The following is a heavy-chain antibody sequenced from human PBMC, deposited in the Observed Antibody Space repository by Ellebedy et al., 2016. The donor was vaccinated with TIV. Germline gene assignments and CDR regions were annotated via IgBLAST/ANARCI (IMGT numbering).Heavy chain of an antibody. Sequence: ASVKVSXXASGYIFTGYYMYWVRQAPGQGLEWMGWINPNTGGTNYAQNFQGRVTTTRDTSISTAYMELSRLRSDDTAVYYCARGGYYGSGDYYYYAMDVWGQGTTVTVSS. CDR1: GYIFTGYY. CDR3: ARGGYYGSGDYYYYAMDV. D-gene: IGHD3-10*01. J-gene: IGHJ6*02. V-gene: IGHV1-2*02. CDR2: INPNTGGT.